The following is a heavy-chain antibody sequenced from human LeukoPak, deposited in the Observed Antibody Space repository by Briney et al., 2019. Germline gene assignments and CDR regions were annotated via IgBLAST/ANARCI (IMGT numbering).Heavy chain of an antibody. CDR3: ARADCSGSTCYLRRSWFDP. D-gene: IGHD2-2*01. Sequence: GGSLRLCCAASGFTLSTFDMNWVRQAPGKGLEWVSSISTSSRYIYYRDSVKGRFTISRDDAKNSLYLQMNSLRVEDTAVYYCARADCSGSTCYLRRSWFDPWGQGTLVTVSS. J-gene: IGHJ5*02. V-gene: IGHV3-21*01. CDR1: GFTLSTFD. CDR2: ISTSSRYI.